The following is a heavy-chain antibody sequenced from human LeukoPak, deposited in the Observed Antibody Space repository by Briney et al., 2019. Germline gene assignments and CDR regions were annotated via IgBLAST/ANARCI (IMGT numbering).Heavy chain of an antibody. V-gene: IGHV4-30-2*01. CDR2: INHSGST. Sequence: SQTLSLTCAVSGGSISSGGYSWSWIRQPPGKGLEWIGEINHSGSTNYNPSLKSRVTISVDTSKNQFSLKLSSVTAADTAVYYCARAATVKYYYYYYGMDVWGQGTTVTVSS. CDR1: GGSISSGGYS. D-gene: IGHD4-11*01. CDR3: ARAATVKYYYYYYGMDV. J-gene: IGHJ6*02.